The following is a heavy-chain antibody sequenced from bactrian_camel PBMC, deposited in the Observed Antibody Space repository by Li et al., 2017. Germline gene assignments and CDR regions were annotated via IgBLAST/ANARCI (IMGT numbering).Heavy chain of an antibody. CDR2: IDSEGST. V-gene: IGHV3S1*01. D-gene: IGHD1*01. CDR1: GGTHSRYC. Sequence: HVQLVESGGGSVQAGGSLRLSCAASGGTHSRYCWAWFRQAPGKEREGVAAIDSEGSTLYADSVKGRFTISKDSATNTLYLQMGSLKPEDSAMYYCATEALARGRPYVTVKAGYTCTFGFWDRGTQVT. J-gene: IGHJ4*01.